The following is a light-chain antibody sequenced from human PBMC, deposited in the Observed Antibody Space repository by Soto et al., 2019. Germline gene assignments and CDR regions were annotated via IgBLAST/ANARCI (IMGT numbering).Light chain of an antibody. V-gene: IGKV3-15*01. J-gene: IGKJ4*01. CDR3: RQYDRWPVT. Sequence: EVVMTQSPATLSVSPGERVTFSCRASQSVTTNLAWYQHKPGQSPRLLISDASTGASGIPPRFSGSGSGTEFTLTIDRLQSADFAVYYCRQYDRWPVTFGGGTKV. CDR1: QSVTTN. CDR2: DAS.